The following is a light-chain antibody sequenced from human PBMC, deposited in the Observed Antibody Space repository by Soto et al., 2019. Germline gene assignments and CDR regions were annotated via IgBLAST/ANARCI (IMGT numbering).Light chain of an antibody. CDR1: QSISSY. J-gene: IGKJ1*01. Sequence: IQLTQSPGARATPAFGTGTSTFRASQSISSYLNWYQQKPGKAPKLLIYAASSLQSGVPSRFSGSGSGTEFTLTISSLQPEDFATYYCLQSYSTPTFGQGTKVDNK. CDR3: LQSYSTPT. CDR2: AAS. V-gene: IGKV1-39*01.